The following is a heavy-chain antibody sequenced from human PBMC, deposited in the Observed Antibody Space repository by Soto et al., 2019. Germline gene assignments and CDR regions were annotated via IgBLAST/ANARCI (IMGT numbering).Heavy chain of an antibody. CDR3: ASPEYYYDTSGWYY. D-gene: IGHD3-22*01. CDR2: ISSSSSYI. V-gene: IGHV3-21*01. CDR1: GFTFSTYS. J-gene: IGHJ4*02. Sequence: EVQLVESGGGLVKPGGSLRLSCAASGFTFSTYSMNWVRQAPGKGLEWVSSISSSSSYIYYADSVKGRFTTSRDNAKNSPYLQINSLRAEDTAVYYCASPEYYYDTSGWYYWGQGTLVTVSS.